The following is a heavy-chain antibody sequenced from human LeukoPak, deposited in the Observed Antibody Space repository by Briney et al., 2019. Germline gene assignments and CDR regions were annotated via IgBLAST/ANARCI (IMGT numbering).Heavy chain of an antibody. CDR3: ARFRHSTGKLAYCGGDCYSIVDY. D-gene: IGHD2-21*01. CDR2: ISAYNGNT. J-gene: IGHJ4*02. Sequence: GASVKVSCKASGYTFTSYGISWVRQAPGQGLEWMGWISAYNGNTNYAQKLQGRVTMTTDTSTSTAYMELRSLRSDDTAVYYCARFRHSTGKLAYCGGDCYSIVDYWGQGTLVTVSS. CDR1: GYTFTSYG. V-gene: IGHV1-18*01.